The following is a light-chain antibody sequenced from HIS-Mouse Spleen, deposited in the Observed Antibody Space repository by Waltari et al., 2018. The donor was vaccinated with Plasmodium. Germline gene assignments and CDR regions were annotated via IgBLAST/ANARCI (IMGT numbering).Light chain of an antibody. J-gene: IGLJ2*01. V-gene: IGLV2-23*03. CDR2: EGS. CDR1: SSAVGSYNL. CDR3: CSYAGSSTFLV. Sequence: QSALTQPASVSGSPGQSITISCTGTSSAVGSYNLVSWYQHHPGKAPKLMIYEGSKRPSGVSNRFSGSKSGNTASLTISGLQAEDEADYYCCSYAGSSTFLVFGGGTKLTVL.